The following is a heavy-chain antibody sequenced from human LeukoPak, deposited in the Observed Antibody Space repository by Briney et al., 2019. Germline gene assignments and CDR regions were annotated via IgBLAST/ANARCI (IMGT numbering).Heavy chain of an antibody. D-gene: IGHD2/OR15-2a*01. CDR2: ISYDGSNK. V-gene: IGHV3-30*18. Sequence: GGSLRLSCAASGFTFSSYGMHWVRQAPGKGLEWVAVISYDGSNKYYADSVKGRFTISRDNSKNTLYLQMNGLRAEDTAVYYCAKDNMYYYYMDVWGKGTTVTVSS. J-gene: IGHJ6*03. CDR3: AKDNMYYYYMDV. CDR1: GFTFSSYG.